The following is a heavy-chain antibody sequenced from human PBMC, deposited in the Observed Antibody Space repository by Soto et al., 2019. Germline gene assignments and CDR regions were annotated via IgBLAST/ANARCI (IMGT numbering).Heavy chain of an antibody. Sequence: EVQLVESGGGLVQRGGSLRLSCAASGFTFGIYSMNWVRQAPGKGLEWTSYINGSSSTMYYADSVKGRFIISRDNADNSLYLQMNRLRDADTAVYYCARGDRFRCSGDRCFSDGLFLSWGQGTLVTVSS. J-gene: IGHJ5*02. V-gene: IGHV3-48*02. CDR1: GFTFGIYS. CDR2: INGSSSTM. CDR3: ARGDRFRCSGDRCFSDGLFLS. D-gene: IGHD2-15*01.